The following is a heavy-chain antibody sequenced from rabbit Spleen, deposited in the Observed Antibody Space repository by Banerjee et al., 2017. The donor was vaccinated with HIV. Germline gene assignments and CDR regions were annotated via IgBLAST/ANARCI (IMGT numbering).Heavy chain of an antibody. CDR2: TEPIFGTT. V-gene: IGHV1S40*01. J-gene: IGHJ6*01. Sequence: QSLEESGGGLVQPGGSLKLFCKASGFDFSSYYMTWVRQAPGKGLEWIGLTEPIFGTTYYASWAKGRFTISKPSSTTVTLQMTRLTAADTATYFCARDTSSSFSSYGMDLWGPGTLVTVS. CDR3: ARDTSSSFSSYGMDL. CDR1: GFDFSSYY. D-gene: IGHD1-1*01.